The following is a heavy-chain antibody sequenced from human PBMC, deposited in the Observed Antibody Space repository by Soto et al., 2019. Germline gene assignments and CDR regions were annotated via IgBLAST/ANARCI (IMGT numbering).Heavy chain of an antibody. CDR2: IIPIFGTA. D-gene: IGHD2-21*02. J-gene: IGHJ6*02. CDR3: ARLDCGGDCYSGNYYYGMDV. CDR1: GGTFSSYA. Sequence: QVQLVQSGAEVKKPGSSVKVSCKASGGTFSSYAISWVRQAPGQGLEWMGGIIPIFGTANYAQKFQGRVTITADESTSTAYMELGSLRSEDTAVYYCARLDCGGDCYSGNYYYGMDVWGQGTTVTVSS. V-gene: IGHV1-69*12.